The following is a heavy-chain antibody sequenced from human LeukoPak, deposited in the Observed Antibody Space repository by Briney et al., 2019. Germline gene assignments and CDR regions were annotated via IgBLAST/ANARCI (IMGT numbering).Heavy chain of an antibody. CDR1: GFTFDDYA. J-gene: IGHJ4*02. Sequence: PGRSLRLSCAASGFTFDDYAMHWVRQAPGKGLEWVSGISWNSGSIGYADSVKGRFTISRDNAKNSLYLQMNSLRAEDTALYYCAKDEDEYVDTAMVGYWGQGTLVTVSS. D-gene: IGHD5-18*01. V-gene: IGHV3-9*01. CDR2: ISWNSGSI. CDR3: AKDEDEYVDTAMVGY.